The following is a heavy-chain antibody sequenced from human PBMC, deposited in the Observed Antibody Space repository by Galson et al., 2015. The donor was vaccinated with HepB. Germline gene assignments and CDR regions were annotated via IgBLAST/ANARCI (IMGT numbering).Heavy chain of an antibody. V-gene: IGHV2-26*01. D-gene: IGHD1-26*01. CDR1: GFPLSSPRMG. Sequence: PALVKPTQTLTLTCTVSGFPLSSPRMGVSWIRQPHGKALEWLAHIFSNDEKSYSTSLKSRVTISKDTSKSQVVLTMTNLDPVDTATYYCARVGSGSLNDAFDIWGQGTMVTVSS. CDR3: ARVGSGSLNDAFDI. CDR2: IFSNDEK. J-gene: IGHJ3*02.